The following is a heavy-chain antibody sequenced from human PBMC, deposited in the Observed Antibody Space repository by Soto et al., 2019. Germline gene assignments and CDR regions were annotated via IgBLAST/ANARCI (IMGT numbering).Heavy chain of an antibody. J-gene: IGHJ6*03. CDR3: SKTYGYCSSTSCHPIYYYYMDV. V-gene: IGHV3-23*01. D-gene: IGHD2-2*01. CDR2: ISGSGGST. Sequence: GGSLRLSCAASGFTFSSYAMSWVRQAPGKGLEWVSAISGSGGSTYYADSVKGRFTISRDNSKNTLYLQMNSLRAEDTAVYYCSKTYGYCSSTSCHPIYYYYMDVWGKGTTVTVSS. CDR1: GFTFSSYA.